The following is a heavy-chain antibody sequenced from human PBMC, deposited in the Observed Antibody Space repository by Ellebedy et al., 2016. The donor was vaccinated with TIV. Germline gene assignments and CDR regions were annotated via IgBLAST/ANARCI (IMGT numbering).Heavy chain of an antibody. J-gene: IGHJ3*02. D-gene: IGHD3-3*01. CDR2: LYYSGST. Sequence: SETLSLXXTVSVGSVSSTSYYWGCIRQPPGKGLQWIGSLYYSGSTYYNPSLKSRVTISRDTSKNQVSLKLTSVTASDTAVYYCARTLSDQYEAFHIWGQGTMVTVSS. CDR3: ARTLSDQYEAFHI. V-gene: IGHV4-39*01. CDR1: VGSVSSTSYY.